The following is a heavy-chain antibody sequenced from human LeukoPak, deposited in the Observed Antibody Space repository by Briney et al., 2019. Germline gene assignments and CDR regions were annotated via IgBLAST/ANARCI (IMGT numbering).Heavy chain of an antibody. D-gene: IGHD3-16*01. J-gene: IGHJ5*02. CDR1: GDSISSYF. CDR3: ARSGGSGWLDP. V-gene: IGHV4-4*07. Sequence: SEALSLTCKVSGDSISSYFWGWIRHPAGKGLEWIGRIYSSGNIDYNPSFKSRVAMSVDTSKNQISLKLTSVTAADTAVYYCARSGGSGWLDPWGQGSLVTVSS. CDR2: IYSSGNI.